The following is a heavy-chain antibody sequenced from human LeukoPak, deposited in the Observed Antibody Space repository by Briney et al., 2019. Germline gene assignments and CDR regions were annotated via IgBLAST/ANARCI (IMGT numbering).Heavy chain of an antibody. Sequence: GGSLRLSCAASGFSFTNYWMHWVRQAPGKGLVWVSHINSDGSATRYADSVKGRFTISRDNAMNTLYLQMNSLRGEDTAVYYCARGELGYSSSWYHGDFDPWGQGTLVTVSS. V-gene: IGHV3-74*01. D-gene: IGHD6-13*01. J-gene: IGHJ5*02. CDR3: ARGELGYSSSWYHGDFDP. CDR2: INSDGSAT. CDR1: GFSFTNYW.